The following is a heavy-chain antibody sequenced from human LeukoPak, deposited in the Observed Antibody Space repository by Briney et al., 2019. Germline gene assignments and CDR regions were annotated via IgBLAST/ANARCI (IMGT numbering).Heavy chain of an antibody. D-gene: IGHD1-26*01. J-gene: IGHJ4*02. V-gene: IGHV4-39*07. Sequence: SETLSLTCTVSGGSISSSSYYWGWIRQPPGKGPEWIGSIYYSGSTYYNPSLKSRVTISVDTSKNQFSLKLSSVTAADTAVYYCAREEGWELPFTNFDYWGQGTLVTVPS. CDR1: GGSISSSSYY. CDR2: IYYSGST. CDR3: AREEGWELPFTNFDY.